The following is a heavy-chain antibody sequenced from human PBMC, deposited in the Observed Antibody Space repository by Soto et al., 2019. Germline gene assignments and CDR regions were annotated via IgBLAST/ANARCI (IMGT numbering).Heavy chain of an antibody. CDR1: GGSIISDY. J-gene: IGHJ4*02. Sequence: SETLSLTCTVSGGSIISDYWSWIRQPPGKGLEWIGYISYSGSTNYNPSLKSLVTISVDTSKNRFSLKLSSVTAADTAVYYCARVLSGSSLFDYWGQGTLVTVSS. D-gene: IGHD1-26*01. V-gene: IGHV4-59*01. CDR3: ARVLSGSSLFDY. CDR2: ISYSGST.